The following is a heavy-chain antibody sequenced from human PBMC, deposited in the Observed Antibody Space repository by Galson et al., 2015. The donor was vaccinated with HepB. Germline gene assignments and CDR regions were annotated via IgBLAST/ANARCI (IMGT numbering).Heavy chain of an antibody. Sequence: SLRLSCAASGFTFSSYGMHWVRQAPGKRLEWVAVIWYDGSNKYYADSVKGRFTISRDNSKNTLYLQMNSLRAEDTAVYYCARDLVKGVTPFDYWGQGTLVTVSS. CDR3: ARDLVKGVTPFDY. CDR1: GFTFSSYG. D-gene: IGHD3-10*01. V-gene: IGHV3-33*01. J-gene: IGHJ4*02. CDR2: IWYDGSNK.